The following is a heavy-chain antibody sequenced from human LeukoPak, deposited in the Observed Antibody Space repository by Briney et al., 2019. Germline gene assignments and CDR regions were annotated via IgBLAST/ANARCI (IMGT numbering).Heavy chain of an antibody. CDR3: AKDVRYGGIAYYFDY. CDR1: GFTFSNYG. Sequence: AGGSLRLSCAASGFTFSNYGMSWVRQAPGKGLEWVSLISWDGGSTYYADSVKGRFTISRDNSKNSLYLQMNSLRTEDTASYYCAKDVRYGGIAYYFDYWGQGTLVTVSS. V-gene: IGHV3-43*02. J-gene: IGHJ4*02. CDR2: ISWDGGST. D-gene: IGHD4-23*01.